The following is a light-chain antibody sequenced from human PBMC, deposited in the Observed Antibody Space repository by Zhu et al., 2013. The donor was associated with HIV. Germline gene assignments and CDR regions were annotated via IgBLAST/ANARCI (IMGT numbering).Light chain of an antibody. CDR1: QSVSSD. J-gene: IGKJ2*03. CDR2: DAS. CDR3: QQYDTSPNS. Sequence: TQSPATVSVSPGSRATLFCRASQSVSSDFAWYQQKPGQAPRLLIYDASIRATGIPDRFSGSGSGTDFTLTISRLEPEDIAVYYCQQYDTSPNSFGQGTKLEIK. V-gene: IGKV3-20*01.